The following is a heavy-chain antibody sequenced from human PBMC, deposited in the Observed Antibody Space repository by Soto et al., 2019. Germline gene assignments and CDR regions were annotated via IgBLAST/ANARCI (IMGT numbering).Heavy chain of an antibody. D-gene: IGHD5-18*01. V-gene: IGHV1-3*01. Sequence: ASVKVSCKASGYIFIHYAIHWVRQAPGQRLEWMGWINADNGNTKYSQKFQGRVTITRDTSASTAYMELGSLKSEDTAVYFCARDPGSGQLWLHGPIDYWGQGTLVTVSS. CDR2: INADNGNT. J-gene: IGHJ4*02. CDR3: ARDPGSGQLWLHGPIDY. CDR1: GYIFIHYA.